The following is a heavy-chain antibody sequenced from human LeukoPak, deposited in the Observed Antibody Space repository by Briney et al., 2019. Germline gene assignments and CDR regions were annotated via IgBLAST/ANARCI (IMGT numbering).Heavy chain of an antibody. CDR2: ISGSGITT. CDR1: GFTFSSYA. CDR3: AKGAYYYDSSGYPN. V-gene: IGHV3-23*01. Sequence: PGGTLRLSCAASGFTFSSYAMSWVRQAPGKGLEWVSFISGSGITTYYADSVKGRFTISRDNSKNTLYLHMNSLRAEDTAVYYCAKGAYYYDSSGYPNWGQGTLVTVSS. J-gene: IGHJ4*02. D-gene: IGHD3-22*01.